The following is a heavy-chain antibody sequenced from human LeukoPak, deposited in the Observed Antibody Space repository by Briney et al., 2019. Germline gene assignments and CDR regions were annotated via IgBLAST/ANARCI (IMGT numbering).Heavy chain of an antibody. CDR1: GYSFTSYY. CDR3: ARDQEAFDY. V-gene: IGHV1-46*01. Sequence: ASVKVSCKASGYSFTSYYIHWVRQAPGQGLEWMGMIYPRDGSTSYAQKFQGRVTVTRDTSTSTVHMELSGLRSEDTAVYYCARDQEAFDYWGQGTLVTVFS. J-gene: IGHJ4*02. CDR2: IYPRDGST.